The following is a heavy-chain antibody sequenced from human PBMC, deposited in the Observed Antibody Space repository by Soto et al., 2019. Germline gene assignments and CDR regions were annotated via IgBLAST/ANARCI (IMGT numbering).Heavy chain of an antibody. CDR1: GFTFSTYA. CDR2: ISASGGSA. D-gene: IGHD1-26*01. V-gene: IGHV3-23*01. CDR3: ALRKTGSYFDY. J-gene: IGHJ4*02. Sequence: PVGSVRLSCAASGFTFSTYAMGWVRQAPGKGLEWVSGISASGGSAYYADSVKGRFTISRDNSRNTLYLQMNSLGVEDTALYYCALRKTGSYFDYWGQGSLVTVSS.